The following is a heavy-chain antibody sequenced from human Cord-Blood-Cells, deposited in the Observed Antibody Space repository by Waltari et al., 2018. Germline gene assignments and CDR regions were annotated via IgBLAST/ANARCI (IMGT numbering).Heavy chain of an antibody. D-gene: IGHD7-27*01. V-gene: IGHV3-23*01. CDR2: ISGSGGST. CDR1: GFTFSTYA. CDR3: AKNSGDLGWFDP. Sequence: EVQLLESGGGLVQPGGSLRLSCAASGFTFSTYAMSWVRQAPGKGLEWVSAISGSGGSTYYADSVKGRFTISRDNSKNTLYLQMNSLRAEDTAVYYCAKNSGDLGWFDPWGQGTLVTVSS. J-gene: IGHJ5*02.